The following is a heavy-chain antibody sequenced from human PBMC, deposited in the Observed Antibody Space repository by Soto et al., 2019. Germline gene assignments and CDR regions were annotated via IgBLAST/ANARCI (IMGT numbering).Heavy chain of an antibody. V-gene: IGHV4-59*01. CDR1: GGSISSYY. CDR2: MYYSEIT. D-gene: IGHD6-13*01. J-gene: IGHJ4*02. CDR3: ATSYGNAWYTY. Sequence: PSETLSLTCTVSGGSISSYYWSSIRQPPGKQLEWIGYMYYSEITNYNPSLKSRVAMSVDKSKNEFTLQLTSVTAADTAVYYCATSYGNAWYTYWGQGIQVTVSS.